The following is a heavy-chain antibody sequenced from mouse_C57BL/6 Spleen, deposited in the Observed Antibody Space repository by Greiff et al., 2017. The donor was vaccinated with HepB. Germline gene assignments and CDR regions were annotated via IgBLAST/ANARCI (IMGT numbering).Heavy chain of an antibody. CDR2: ISYSGST. CDR3: ARDLGGLRGGMDY. CDR1: GYSITSGYD. Sequence: EVQLQQSGPGMVKPSQSLSLTCTVTGYSITSGYDWHWIRPFPGNKLEWMGYISYSGSTNYNPSLKSRISITHDTSKNQFFLKLNSVTTEDTATYYCARDLGGLRGGMDYWGQGTSVTVSS. D-gene: IGHD1-1*01. V-gene: IGHV3-1*01. J-gene: IGHJ4*01.